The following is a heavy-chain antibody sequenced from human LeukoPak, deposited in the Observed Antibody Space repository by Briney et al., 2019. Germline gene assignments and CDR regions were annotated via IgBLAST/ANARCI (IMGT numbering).Heavy chain of an antibody. Sequence: GGSLRLSCAASGFTFSTYAMHWVRQAPGKGLEYVSAISSDGGSTYYANSVKGRFTISRDNSKNTVYLQMGSLRAEDTAVYYCARDCLPQGCVSGPDYWGQGTLVTVSS. CDR1: GFTFSTYA. J-gene: IGHJ4*02. CDR3: ARDCLPQGCVSGPDY. V-gene: IGHV3-64*01. D-gene: IGHD2-15*01. CDR2: ISSDGGST.